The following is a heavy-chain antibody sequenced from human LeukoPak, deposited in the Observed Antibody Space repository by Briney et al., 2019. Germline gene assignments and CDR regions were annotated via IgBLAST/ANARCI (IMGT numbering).Heavy chain of an antibody. CDR1: GFTFSSYW. D-gene: IGHD3-16*01. V-gene: IGHV3-7*01. J-gene: IGHJ3*02. Sequence: GGSLRLSCAASGFTFSSYWMSWVRQAPGKGLEWVANIKQDGSEKYYVDSVKGRFTISRDNAKNSLYLQMNSLRAEDTAVYYCARDTSHDIGGVRNAFDIWGQGTMVTVSS. CDR2: IKQDGSEK. CDR3: ARDTSHDIGGVRNAFDI.